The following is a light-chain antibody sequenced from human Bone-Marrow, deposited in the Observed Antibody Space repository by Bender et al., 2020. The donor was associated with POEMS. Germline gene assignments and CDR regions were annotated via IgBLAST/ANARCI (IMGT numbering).Light chain of an antibody. CDR1: SSDVGGYNS. Sequence: QSALTQPASVSGSPGQSITISCTGTSSDVGGYNSVSWYQQSPGKAPKLMLYDVSNRPSGVSNRFSGSKSANTASLTISGLQAEDEAHYYCSSYTTTSTLVFGGGTKLTVL. CDR2: DVS. CDR3: SSYTTTSTLV. J-gene: IGLJ2*01. V-gene: IGLV2-14*01.